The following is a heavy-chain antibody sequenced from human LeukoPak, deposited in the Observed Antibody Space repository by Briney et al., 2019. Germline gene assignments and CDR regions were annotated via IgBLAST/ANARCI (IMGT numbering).Heavy chain of an antibody. Sequence: GASVKVSCKASGYTFTSYDINWVRQAPGQGLEWMGWINPNSGGTNYAQKFQGWVTMTRDTSISTAYMELSRLRSDDTAVYYCARSHEGYYFDYWGQGTLVTVSS. J-gene: IGHJ4*02. CDR1: GYTFTSYD. CDR2: INPNSGGT. V-gene: IGHV1-2*04. CDR3: ARSHEGYYFDY.